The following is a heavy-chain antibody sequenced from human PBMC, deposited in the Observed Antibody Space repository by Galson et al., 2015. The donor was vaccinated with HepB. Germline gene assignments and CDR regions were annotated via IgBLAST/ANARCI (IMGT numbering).Heavy chain of an antibody. CDR3: ARALEMAAYFDY. J-gene: IGHJ4*02. CDR1: GGSIRSDY. CDR2: ISYSGGT. Sequence: ETLSLTCTVSGGSIRSDYWSWIRQPPGKGLEYIGYISYSGGTDYNPSLKSRVTMSADTSKDQFSPRLRSVTAADTAVYYCARALEMAAYFDYWGQGTLVTVSS. V-gene: IGHV4-59*01. D-gene: IGHD5-24*01.